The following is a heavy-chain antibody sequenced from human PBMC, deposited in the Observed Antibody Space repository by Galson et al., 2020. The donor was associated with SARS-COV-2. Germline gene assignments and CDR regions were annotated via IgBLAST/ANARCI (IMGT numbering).Heavy chain of an antibody. Sequence: ASVKVSCKASGYTFSGYYMHWVRQAPGQGLEWMGRINCNSGGTNYAQKFQGRVTMTRDTSIRTVYMEVSRLTSDDTVVYYCAREKEEVGENHYGMDVWGQGTTVTVSS. CDR1: GYTFSGYY. V-gene: IGHV1-2*05. D-gene: IGHD3-10*01. CDR3: AREKEEVGENHYGMDV. J-gene: IGHJ6*02. CDR2: INCNSGGT.